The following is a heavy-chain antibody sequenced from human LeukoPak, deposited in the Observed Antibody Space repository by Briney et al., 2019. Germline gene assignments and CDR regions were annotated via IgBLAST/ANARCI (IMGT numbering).Heavy chain of an antibody. Sequence: PSETLSLTCTVSGGSISSSSYYWGWIRQPPGKGLEWIGSIYYSGSTYYNPSLKSRVTISVDTSKNQFSLKLSSVTAADTAVYYCARRRGTVTTTYYYYYMDVWGKGTTVTISS. V-gene: IGHV4-39*01. CDR2: IYYSGST. CDR1: GGSISSSSYY. D-gene: IGHD4-17*01. J-gene: IGHJ6*03. CDR3: ARRRGTVTTTYYYYYMDV.